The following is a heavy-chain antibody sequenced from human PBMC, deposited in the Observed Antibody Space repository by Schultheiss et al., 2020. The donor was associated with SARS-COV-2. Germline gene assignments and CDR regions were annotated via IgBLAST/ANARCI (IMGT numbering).Heavy chain of an antibody. D-gene: IGHD2-21*02. CDR3: ARHARGGDEKGNFDY. V-gene: IGHV4-39*01. CDR2: IYYSGST. Sequence: SQTLSLTCTVSGGSISSYYWGWIRQPPGKGLEWIGSIYYSGSTYYNPSLKSRVTISVDTSKNQFSLKLSSVTAADTAVYYCARHARGGDEKGNFDYWGQGTLVTVSS. J-gene: IGHJ4*02. CDR1: GGSISSYY.